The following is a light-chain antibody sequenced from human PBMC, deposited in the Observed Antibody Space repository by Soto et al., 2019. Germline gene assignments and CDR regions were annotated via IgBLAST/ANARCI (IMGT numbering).Light chain of an antibody. Sequence: DIEMTQSPSSLSASVGDRVTITCRASQGIRNDLGWYQQKPGKAPKRLIYAASSLQSGVPSRFSGSGSVTEFTRTISSLQPEDFETYYCLQPNHNSFPRFGQGTKVEIK. CDR1: QGIRND. V-gene: IGKV1-17*01. CDR2: AAS. J-gene: IGKJ1*01. CDR3: LQPNHNSFPR.